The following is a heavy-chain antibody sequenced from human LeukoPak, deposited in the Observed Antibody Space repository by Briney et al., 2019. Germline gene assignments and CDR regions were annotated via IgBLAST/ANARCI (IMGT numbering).Heavy chain of an antibody. D-gene: IGHD2-21*01. V-gene: IGHV3-7*03. CDR2: IKEDGSEK. CDR3: ARKGCCGFDF. J-gene: IGHJ3*01. CDR1: GFTFSDSW. Sequence: GGPLRLSCEASGFTFSDSWMSWVRQAPGKGLEWVANIKEDGSEKYYVDSVKGRFTISRDSAKKSLYLQMNSLRAEDTAVYYCARKGCCGFDFWGQGTMVTVSS.